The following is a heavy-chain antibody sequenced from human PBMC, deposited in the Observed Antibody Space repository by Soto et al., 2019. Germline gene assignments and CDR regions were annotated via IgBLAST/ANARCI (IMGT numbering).Heavy chain of an antibody. Sequence: GGSLRLSCAASGFTFSSYGMHWVRQAPGKGLEWVAVIWYDGSNKYYADSVKGRFTISRDNSKNTLYLQMNSLRAEDTAVYYCARTETYDSSGPIKYWGQGTLVTAPQ. CDR2: IWYDGSNK. D-gene: IGHD3-22*01. J-gene: IGHJ4*02. CDR1: GFTFSSYG. CDR3: ARTETYDSSGPIKY. V-gene: IGHV3-33*01.